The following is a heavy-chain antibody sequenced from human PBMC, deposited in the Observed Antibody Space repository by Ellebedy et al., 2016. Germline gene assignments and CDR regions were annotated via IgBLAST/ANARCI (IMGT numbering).Heavy chain of an antibody. CDR3: ARDRVNYGDVAECFQD. V-gene: IGHV3-23*01. CDR2: ITGSGGST. CDR1: GLTFSTHA. D-gene: IGHD4-17*01. Sequence: GESLKISXAASGLTFSTHAMNWVRQAPGKGLEWVSGITGSGGSTYYADSVKGRFTISRNNSKNTLYLQMNSLRAEDTAVYYCARDRVNYGDVAECFQDWGQGTLVTVSS. J-gene: IGHJ1*01.